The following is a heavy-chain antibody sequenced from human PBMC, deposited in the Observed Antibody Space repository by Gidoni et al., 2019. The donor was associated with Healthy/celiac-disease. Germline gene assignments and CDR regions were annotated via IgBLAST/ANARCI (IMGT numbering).Heavy chain of an antibody. CDR2: IIPIFGTA. J-gene: IGHJ4*02. Sequence: VQLVQYGAEVKKPGCSVKVSCKASGGTFRSYAISWVRTAPGQGLEWMGGIIPIFGTANYAQKFQGRVTITADESTSTAYMERSSLRSEDTAVYYCASDRQYYGSGSYYFDYWGQGTLVTVSS. CDR3: ASDRQYYGSGSYYFDY. CDR1: GGTFRSYA. V-gene: IGHV1-69*01. D-gene: IGHD3-10*01.